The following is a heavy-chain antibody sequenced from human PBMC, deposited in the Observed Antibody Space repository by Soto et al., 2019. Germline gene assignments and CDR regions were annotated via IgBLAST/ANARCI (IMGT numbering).Heavy chain of an antibody. CDR2: IKTKTDGETT. J-gene: IGHJ4*02. CDR1: GFTFKNAW. V-gene: IGHV3-15*01. D-gene: IGHD1-1*01. Sequence: PGGSLRLSCAASGFTFKNAWMSWVRQAPGKGPEWVGRIKTKTDGETTDYSAPVKGRFTISRDDSENTLFLQMNSLETEDTGLYYCITKIRFGEWKWGQGTLVTVSS. CDR3: ITKIRFGEWK.